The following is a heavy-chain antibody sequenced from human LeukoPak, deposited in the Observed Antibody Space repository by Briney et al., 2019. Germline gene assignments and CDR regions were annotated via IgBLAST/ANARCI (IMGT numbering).Heavy chain of an antibody. V-gene: IGHV1-18*01. CDR2: ISAYNGNT. Sequence: ASVKVSCKASGYTFSSYGITWVRQAPGQGLEWMGWISAYNGNTNYAQKPQGRVTMTTDTSTSTAYMELRSLRSDDTAVYYCARGLGTVPAARIDYWGQGTLVIVSS. J-gene: IGHJ4*02. CDR1: GYTFSSYG. D-gene: IGHD2-2*01. CDR3: ARGLGTVPAARIDY.